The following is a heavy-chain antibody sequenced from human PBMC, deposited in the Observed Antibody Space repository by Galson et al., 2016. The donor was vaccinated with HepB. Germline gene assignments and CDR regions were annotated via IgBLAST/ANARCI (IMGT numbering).Heavy chain of an antibody. D-gene: IGHD6-13*01. CDR2: TRNTANSYIT. CDR1: GYTSSDHY. J-gene: IGHJ4*02. Sequence: SLRLSCAASGYTSSDHYMDWVRQATGKGLEWVGRTRNTANSYITESAASVKGRFTISRDDSKNSVYLQMNSLKTEDTAVYYCVRWVSGAADYWGQGTLVTVSS. V-gene: IGHV3-72*01. CDR3: VRWVSGAADY.